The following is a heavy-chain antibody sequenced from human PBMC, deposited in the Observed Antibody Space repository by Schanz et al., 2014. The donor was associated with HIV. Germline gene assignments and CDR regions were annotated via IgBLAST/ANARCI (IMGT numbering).Heavy chain of an antibody. J-gene: IGHJ4*02. CDR2: IIPVFGTT. CDR1: GATFSSNA. V-gene: IGHV1-69*01. CDR3: ARSRYGDYPYYFDY. Sequence: QVQPVQSGAEVKKPGSSVKVSCKASGATFSSNAINWVRQAPGQGLEWMGGIIPVFGTTNYAQKFQGRVTITADESTSTAYMELSSLRSEDTAVYYCARSRYGDYPYYFDYWGQGTLVTVSS. D-gene: IGHD4-17*01.